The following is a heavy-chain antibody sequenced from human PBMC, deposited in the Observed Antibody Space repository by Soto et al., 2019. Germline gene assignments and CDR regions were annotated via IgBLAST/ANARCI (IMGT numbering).Heavy chain of an antibody. D-gene: IGHD2-15*01. CDR1: GYSFTSYT. CDR2: INAANGDA. J-gene: IGHJ2*01. CDR3: ARGYCSGGTCYSGWYLDL. Sequence: QVQLVQSGPEVKKPGASVKVSCKASGYSFTSYTLHWVRQAPGQRLEWMGWINAANGDAKHSQNCQGRVTITRDTSATTGYMELSSLRSEDTAVYYCARGYCSGGTCYSGWYLDLWGRGTLVTVSS. V-gene: IGHV1-3*01.